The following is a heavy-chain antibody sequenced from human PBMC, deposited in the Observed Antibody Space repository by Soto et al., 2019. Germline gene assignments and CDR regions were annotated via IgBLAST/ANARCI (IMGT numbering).Heavy chain of an antibody. D-gene: IGHD7-27*01. V-gene: IGHV1-18*04. CDR3: ARDLEGEVILYLGAFDI. Sequence: AWVKVSCKAAGYTFTSYGLSWLRQAPGQGLEWMGWLSAYNGKTNYAQKLQGRVTMTTDTSTSTAYMELRGLRSDGTAVYYFARDLEGEVILYLGAFDISGQLKMLT. J-gene: IGHJ3*02. CDR2: LSAYNGKT. CDR1: GYTFTSYG.